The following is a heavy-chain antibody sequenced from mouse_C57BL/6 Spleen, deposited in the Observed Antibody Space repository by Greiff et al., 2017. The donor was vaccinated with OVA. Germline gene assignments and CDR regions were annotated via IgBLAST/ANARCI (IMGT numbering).Heavy chain of an antibody. CDR1: GYTFTSYT. V-gene: IGHV1-4*01. CDR3: ARNWDRYFDV. D-gene: IGHD4-1*01. J-gene: IGHJ1*03. CDR2: INPSSGYT. Sequence: VQRVESGAELARPGASVKMSCKASGYTFTSYTMHWVKQRPGQGLEWIGYINPSSGYTKYNQKFKDKATLTADKSSSTAYMQLSSLTSEDSAVYYCARNWDRYFDVWGTGTTVTVSS.